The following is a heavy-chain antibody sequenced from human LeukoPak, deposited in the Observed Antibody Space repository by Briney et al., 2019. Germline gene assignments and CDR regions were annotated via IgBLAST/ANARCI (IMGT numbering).Heavy chain of an antibody. D-gene: IGHD6-19*01. V-gene: IGHV3-30-3*01. Sequence: GGSLRLSCAASGFTFSSYAMHWVRQAPGKGLEWVAVISYDGSNKYYADSVKGQFTISRDNSKNTPYLQMNSLRAEDTAVYYCARDSSGWYHAFDIWGQGTMVTVSS. CDR3: ARDSSGWYHAFDI. CDR2: ISYDGSNK. J-gene: IGHJ3*02. CDR1: GFTFSSYA.